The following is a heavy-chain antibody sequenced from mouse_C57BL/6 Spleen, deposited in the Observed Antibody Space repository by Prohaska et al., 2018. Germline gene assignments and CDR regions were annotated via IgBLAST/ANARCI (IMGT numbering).Heavy chain of an antibody. CDR2: INPGSGGT. D-gene: IGHD1-1*01. Sequence: QVQLQQSGAELVRPGTSVKVSCTASGYAFTNYLIEWVKQRPGQGLECIGVINPGSGGTKYNEKCNGKATLTADKSSSTAYMQLSSLTSEDSAVYFCARGSWGSSYDYWGQGTTLTVSS. CDR3: ARGSWGSSYDY. CDR1: GYAFTNYL. J-gene: IGHJ2*01. V-gene: IGHV1-54*01.